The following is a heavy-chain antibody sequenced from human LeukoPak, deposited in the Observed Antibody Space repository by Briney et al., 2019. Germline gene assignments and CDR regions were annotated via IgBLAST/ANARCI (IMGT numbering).Heavy chain of an antibody. Sequence: GGSLRLSCAASGFTFSSYGMHWVRQAPGKGLEWVAVISYDGSNKYYADSVKGRFTISRDNSKNTLYLQMNSLRAEDTAVYYCAKAAAAMAVYGMDVWGQGTTVTASS. D-gene: IGHD5-18*01. V-gene: IGHV3-30*18. J-gene: IGHJ6*02. CDR2: ISYDGSNK. CDR1: GFTFSSYG. CDR3: AKAAAAMAVYGMDV.